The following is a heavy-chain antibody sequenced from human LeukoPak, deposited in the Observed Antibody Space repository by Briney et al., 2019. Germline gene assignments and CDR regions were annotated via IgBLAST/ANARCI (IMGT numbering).Heavy chain of an antibody. CDR2: ISSSASTI. CDR3: ARDLYDSSGYYHPAPEYFQH. Sequence: PGGSLRLSCAASGFTFSSYEMNWVRQAPGKGLEWVSYISSSASTIYYADSVKGRFTISRDNAKNSLYLQMNSLRAEDTAVYYCARDLYDSSGYYHPAPEYFQHWGQGTLVTVSS. D-gene: IGHD3-22*01. V-gene: IGHV3-48*03. J-gene: IGHJ1*01. CDR1: GFTFSSYE.